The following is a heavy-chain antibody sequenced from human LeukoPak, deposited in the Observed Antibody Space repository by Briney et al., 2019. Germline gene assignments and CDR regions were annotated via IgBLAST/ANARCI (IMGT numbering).Heavy chain of an antibody. CDR1: GFTFDDFA. V-gene: IGHV3-9*03. J-gene: IGHJ3*02. CDR3: AKNMISAGRGTFDI. D-gene: IGHD1-14*01. Sequence: GGSVRLSCAASGFTFDDFAMHWVRHAPGKGLEWVSSISWDSGAIVYADSVKGRFTIARDNAKNSLYLQMNSLRAEDMALYYCAKNMISAGRGTFDIWGQGTMVTVSS. CDR2: ISWDSGAI.